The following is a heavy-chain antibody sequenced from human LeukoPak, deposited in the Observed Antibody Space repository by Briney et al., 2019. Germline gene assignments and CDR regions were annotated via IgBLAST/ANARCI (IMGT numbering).Heavy chain of an antibody. D-gene: IGHD6-6*01. J-gene: IGHJ3*02. V-gene: IGHV1-2*02. Sequence: ASVKVSCKASGYTFSNYGISWVRQAPGQGLEWMGWINANSGGTNYAQKFQGRVAMTRDTSVSTAYMELSRLRFDDTAVYYCARYLAAPYDAFDIWGQGTMVIVSS. CDR3: ARYLAAPYDAFDI. CDR2: INANSGGT. CDR1: GYTFSNYG.